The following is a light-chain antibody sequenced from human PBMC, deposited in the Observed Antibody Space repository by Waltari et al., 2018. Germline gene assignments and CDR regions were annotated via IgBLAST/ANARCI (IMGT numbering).Light chain of an antibody. J-gene: IGKJ4*01. V-gene: IGKV1-12*01. Sequence: DIQMTQSQSSVSASVGDRVTITCRASRDISRWLAWYQQKPGKAPKFLIYDASTLQSGVPSRFSGSGSGREFTLTITSLQPEDFSTYYCQQGNDFPLTFGGGTKVEMK. CDR2: DAS. CDR1: RDISRW. CDR3: QQGNDFPLT.